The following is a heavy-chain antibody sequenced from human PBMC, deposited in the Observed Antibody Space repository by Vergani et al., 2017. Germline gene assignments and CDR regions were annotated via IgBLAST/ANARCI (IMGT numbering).Heavy chain of an antibody. CDR1: GCTFSSYG. CDR2: IRYDGSNK. D-gene: IGHD2-15*01. CDR3: AKDELGFCGDISCLAMDV. J-gene: IGHJ6*02. V-gene: IGHV3-30*02. Sequence: QVQLVESGGGVVQPGGSLRLSCAASGCTFSSYGMHWVRQAPGKGLEWVAFIRYDGSNKYYADSVKGRFTISRDNSKNTLYLQMNSLRAEDTAVYYCAKDELGFCGDISCLAMDVWGQGTTVSVSS.